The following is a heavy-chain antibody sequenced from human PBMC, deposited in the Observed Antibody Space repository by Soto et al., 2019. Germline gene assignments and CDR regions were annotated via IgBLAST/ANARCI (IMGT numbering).Heavy chain of an antibody. CDR1: GFTFSSYS. CDR3: ARDTPDSGYDSGIIDY. Sequence: EVQLVESGGGLVKPGGSLRLSCAASGFTFSSYSMNWVRQAPGKGLEWVSSISSSSSYIYYADSVKGRFTITRDNAKNSLYLQMNSLRAEDTAVYYCARDTPDSGYDSGIIDYWGQGTLVTVSS. D-gene: IGHD5-12*01. CDR2: ISSSSSYI. V-gene: IGHV3-21*01. J-gene: IGHJ4*02.